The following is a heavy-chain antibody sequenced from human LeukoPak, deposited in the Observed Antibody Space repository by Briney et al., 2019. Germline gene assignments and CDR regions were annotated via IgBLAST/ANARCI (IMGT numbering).Heavy chain of an antibody. J-gene: IGHJ4*02. D-gene: IGHD5-24*01. V-gene: IGHV3-9*01. Sequence: GGSLRLSCAASGFTFDDYAMHWVRQAPGKGLEWVSGISWNSGSIGYADSVKGRFTISRDNAKNSLYLQMNSLRAEDTALYYCAKDTSRDGYNLGLYYFDYWGQGTLVTVSS. CDR3: AKDTSRDGYNLGLYYFDY. CDR1: GFTFDDYA. CDR2: ISWNSGSI.